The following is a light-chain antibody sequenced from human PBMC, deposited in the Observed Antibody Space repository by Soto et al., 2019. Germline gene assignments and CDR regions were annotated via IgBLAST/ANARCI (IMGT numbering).Light chain of an antibody. Sequence: EVVLTQSPATLSVSPGEGVTLSCRASQGIGDTLAWYQHKPGQTPRLLISGASNRATGIPDRFSGSGSGTDFTLTISRVEPEDSAMYYCQHYVGSPTFGQGTKVDIK. CDR3: QHYVGSPT. J-gene: IGKJ1*01. V-gene: IGKV3-20*01. CDR1: QGIGDT. CDR2: GAS.